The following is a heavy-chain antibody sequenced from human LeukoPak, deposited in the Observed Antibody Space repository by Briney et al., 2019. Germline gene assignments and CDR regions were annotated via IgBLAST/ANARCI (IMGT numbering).Heavy chain of an antibody. Sequence: SGESLRLSCAASGFTFSNAWMSWVRQAPGKGLEWVGRIKSNTDGGTTDYAAPVKGRFTISRDDSECTLYLQMNSLKTEDTAVYYCTTSMVRGVLIDYWGQGALVTVSS. D-gene: IGHD3-10*01. CDR1: GFTFSNAW. CDR2: IKSNTDGGTT. V-gene: IGHV3-15*01. CDR3: TTSMVRGVLIDY. J-gene: IGHJ4*02.